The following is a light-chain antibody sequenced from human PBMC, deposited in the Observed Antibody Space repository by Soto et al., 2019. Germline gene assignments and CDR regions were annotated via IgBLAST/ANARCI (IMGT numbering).Light chain of an antibody. CDR3: QSFDSSLSSWV. CDR1: SSNFGAGYD. Sequence: QSVLTQPPSVSGAPGQGVTISCTGSSSNFGAGYDVHWYQQLPGTAPKPLIYGNNNRPSGVPDRFSGSKSGTSASLAITGLQAEDEADYYCQSFDSSLSSWVFGGGTKLTVL. CDR2: GNN. J-gene: IGLJ3*02. V-gene: IGLV1-40*01.